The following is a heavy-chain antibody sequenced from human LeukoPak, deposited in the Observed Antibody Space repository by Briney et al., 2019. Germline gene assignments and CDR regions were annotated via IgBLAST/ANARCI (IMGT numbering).Heavy chain of an antibody. J-gene: IGHJ3*02. CDR3: ARDGDTAMVEVAFDI. CDR2: IYYSGST. Sequence: SETLSLTCTVSGGSISSSSYYWGWIRQPPGKGLEWIGSIYYSGSTYYNPSLKSRVTISVDTSKNQFSLKLSSVTAADTAVYYCARDGDTAMVEVAFDIWGQGTMVTVSS. V-gene: IGHV4-39*07. D-gene: IGHD5-18*01. CDR1: GGSISSSSYY.